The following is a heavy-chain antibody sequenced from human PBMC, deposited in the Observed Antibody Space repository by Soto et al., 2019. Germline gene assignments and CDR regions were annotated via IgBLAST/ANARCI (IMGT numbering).Heavy chain of an antibody. Sequence: SETLSLTCAVSGDSISSSNWWTWVRQPPGKGLEWIGDIYHTGITNYNPSLKSRVTILVDKSKNQFSLKLTSVTAADTAVYYCARYSAGGLYYYCGMGVCGQGTTVTV. D-gene: IGHD6-13*01. V-gene: IGHV4-4*02. CDR2: IYHTGIT. CDR1: GDSISSSNW. J-gene: IGHJ6*02. CDR3: ARYSAGGLYYYCGMGV.